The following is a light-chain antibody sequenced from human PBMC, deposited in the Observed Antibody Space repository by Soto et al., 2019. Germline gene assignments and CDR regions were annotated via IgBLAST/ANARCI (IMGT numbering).Light chain of an antibody. CDR1: QSIGDH. V-gene: IGKV3-11*01. CDR2: DTS. J-gene: IGKJ3*01. Sequence: EIVLRQSPATRSLSPGERATLSCRASQSIGDHLAWYQQRPGQPPRLLIYDTSKRAAGISARFSGSGSVTDFTLTISRLEPEDFAVYYCQQRSGWPRTFGPGTKVDVK. CDR3: QQRSGWPRT.